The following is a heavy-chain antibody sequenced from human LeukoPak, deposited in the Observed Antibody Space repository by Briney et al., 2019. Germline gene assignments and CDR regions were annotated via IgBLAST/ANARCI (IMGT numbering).Heavy chain of an antibody. CDR3: AKAPTGYSSGWDRGTNDY. Sequence: GSLRLSCAASGFTVSSIYMSWVRQAPGKGLEWVSAISGSGGSTYYADSVKGRFTISRDNSKNTLYLQMNSLRAEDTAVYYCAKAPTGYSSGWDRGTNDYWGQGTLVTVSS. CDR1: GFTVSSIY. D-gene: IGHD6-19*01. V-gene: IGHV3-23*01. J-gene: IGHJ4*02. CDR2: ISGSGGST.